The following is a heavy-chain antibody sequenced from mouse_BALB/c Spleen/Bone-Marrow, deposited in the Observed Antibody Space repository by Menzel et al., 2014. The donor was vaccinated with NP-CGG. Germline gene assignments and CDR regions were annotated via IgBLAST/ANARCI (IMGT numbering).Heavy chain of an antibody. CDR3: VFRGDYHGYFDA. CDR1: GFNIKDTY. CDR2: IDPANGNT. Sequence: QLQQSGAELVKPGASVKLSCTASGFNIKDTYMHWVKQRPEQGLEWIGRIDPANGNTKYDPKFQGKATMTADTSSNTSSKQLSGLTSEDSAVNYCVFRGDYHGYFDASGAGTAVNVS. D-gene: IGHD1-2*01. V-gene: IGHV14-3*02. J-gene: IGHJ1*01.